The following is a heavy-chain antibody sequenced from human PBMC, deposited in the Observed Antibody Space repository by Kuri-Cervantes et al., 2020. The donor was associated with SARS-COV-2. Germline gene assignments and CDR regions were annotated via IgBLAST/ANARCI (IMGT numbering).Heavy chain of an antibody. Sequence: ESLKISCTVSGGSISSGGYYWGWIRQPPGKGQEWIGSIYHSGSTYYNPYLKSRVTISVDTSKTQFSLRLSSLTAADTAVYYCARALKGQIDASDIWGQGTMVTVSS. J-gene: IGHJ3*02. CDR3: ARALKGQIDASDI. CDR1: GGSISSGGYY. V-gene: IGHV4-39*07. CDR2: IYHSGST.